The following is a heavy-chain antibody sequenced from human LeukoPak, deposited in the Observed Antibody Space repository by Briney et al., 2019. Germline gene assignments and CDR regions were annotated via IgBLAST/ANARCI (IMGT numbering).Heavy chain of an antibody. D-gene: IGHD6-13*01. CDR3: ARDRGIAAAGTVDY. V-gene: IGHV1-18*01. CDR1: GYTFTSFG. CDR2: ISAHNGNT. Sequence: ASVKVSCKASGYTFTSFGISWVRQAPGQGLEWMGWISAHNGNTNYAQKLQGRATMTTDTSTSTAYMELRSLRSDDTAVYYCARDRGIAAAGTVDYWGQGTLVTVSS. J-gene: IGHJ4*02.